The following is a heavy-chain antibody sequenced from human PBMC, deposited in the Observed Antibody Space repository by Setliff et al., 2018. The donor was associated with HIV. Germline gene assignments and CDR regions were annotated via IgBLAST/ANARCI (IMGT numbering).Heavy chain of an antibody. CDR2: IYSSGST. Sequence: SETLSLTCTVSGVSISSYYWSWIRQPAGKGLEWIGRIYSSGSTNYNPSLESRVTMSVDTSKNQFSLNLRSLTAADTAVYYCARGQSCTNGVCYQYWGQGTLVTVSS. J-gene: IGHJ4*02. V-gene: IGHV4-4*07. D-gene: IGHD2-8*01. CDR3: ARGQSCTNGVCYQY. CDR1: GVSISSYY.